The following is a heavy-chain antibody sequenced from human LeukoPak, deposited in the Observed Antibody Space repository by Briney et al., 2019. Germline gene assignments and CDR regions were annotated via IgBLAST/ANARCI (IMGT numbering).Heavy chain of an antibody. CDR3: ARHFDILTPGRITVAYNWFDP. D-gene: IGHD3-9*01. CDR1: GGSFSGYY. V-gene: IGHV4-34*01. CDR2: INHSGST. J-gene: IGHJ5*02. Sequence: SETLSLTCAVYGGSFSGYYWSWIRQPPGKGLEWIGEINHSGSTNYNPSLKSRVTISVDTSKNQFSLKLSSVTAADTAVYYCARHFDILTPGRITVAYNWFDPWGQGTLVTVSS.